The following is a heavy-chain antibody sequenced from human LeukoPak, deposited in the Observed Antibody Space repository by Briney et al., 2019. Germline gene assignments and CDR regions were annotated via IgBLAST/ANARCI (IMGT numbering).Heavy chain of an antibody. CDR2: ISSSGSTI. CDR1: GFTFSSYE. V-gene: IGHV3-48*03. D-gene: IGHD1-14*01. J-gene: IGHJ4*02. CDR3: ARNLYYFDY. Sequence: GGSLRLSCAASGFTFSSYEMNWVRQAPGKGLGWVSYISSSGSTIYYADSVKGRFTISRDNSKNTLYLQMNSLRAEDTAVYYCARNLYYFDYWGQGTLVTVSS.